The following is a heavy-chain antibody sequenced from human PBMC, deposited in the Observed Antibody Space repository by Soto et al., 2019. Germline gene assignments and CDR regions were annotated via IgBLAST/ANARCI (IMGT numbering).Heavy chain of an antibody. CDR3: ATTIFSGYSINWLLDY. Sequence: GGSLRLSCAASGFTFSNHGMHWVRQAPGKGLEWVAIIWYDGSNEFYADSVKGRFTISRDNSKNTLYLQMNSLTAEDTAVYYCATTIFSGYSINWLLDYWGQGILVTVSS. CDR2: IWYDGSNE. V-gene: IGHV3-33*03. CDR1: GFTFSNHG. J-gene: IGHJ4*02. D-gene: IGHD6-13*01.